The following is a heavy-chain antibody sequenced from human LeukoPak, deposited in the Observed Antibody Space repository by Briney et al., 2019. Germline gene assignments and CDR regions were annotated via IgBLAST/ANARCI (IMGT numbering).Heavy chain of an antibody. CDR1: GFTFSSYA. CDR3: ARERSYCSGGSCYENDY. CDR2: ISYDGSNK. D-gene: IGHD2-15*01. V-gene: IGHV3-30-3*01. Sequence: GRSLRLSCAASGFTFSSYAMHWVRQAPGEGLEWVAVISYDGSNKYYADSVKGRFTISRYNSKNTLYLQMNSLRAEDTAVYYCARERSYCSGGSCYENDYWGQGTLVTVSS. J-gene: IGHJ4*02.